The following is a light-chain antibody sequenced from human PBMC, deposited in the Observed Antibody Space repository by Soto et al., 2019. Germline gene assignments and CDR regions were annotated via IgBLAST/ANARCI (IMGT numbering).Light chain of an antibody. CDR1: SSDVGGYNY. CDR3: SSYTSRSTLG. CDR2: DVS. J-gene: IGLJ2*01. V-gene: IGLV2-14*03. Sequence: QSALTQPASVSGSPGQSITISCTGTSSDVGGYNYVSWYQQHPGKAPKVMIYDVSNRPSGVSNRFSGSKSGNTASLTISGLQAEDEADYYCSSYTSRSTLGFGGGTTLNVL.